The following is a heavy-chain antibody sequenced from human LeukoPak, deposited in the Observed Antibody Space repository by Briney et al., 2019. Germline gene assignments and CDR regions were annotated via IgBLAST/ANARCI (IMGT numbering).Heavy chain of an antibody. J-gene: IGHJ1*01. Sequence: GFSVNVSFKASVYTFTNYGFSWVRQAPGQGPDWMGWISAYNDKKNYAQKVQGRVTMTTDTSTSTAYMDLRSLRSDDTAVYYCARDDYGDYVSYFLHWGQGTLVIVSS. V-gene: IGHV1-18*01. CDR2: ISAYNDKK. CDR3: ARDDYGDYVSYFLH. CDR1: VYTFTNYG. D-gene: IGHD4-17*01.